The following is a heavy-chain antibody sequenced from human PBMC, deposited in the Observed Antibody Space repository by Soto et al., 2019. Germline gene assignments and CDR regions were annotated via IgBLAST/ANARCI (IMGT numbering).Heavy chain of an antibody. J-gene: IGHJ4*02. D-gene: IGHD5-12*01. V-gene: IGHV4-61*08. CDR3: ARDGDGYNY. Sequence: SETLSLTCTVSAGSVSSGGYYWSWIRQPPGKGLEWIGYIYSSGGTSYNPSLKSRVTISVDTSKNQFSLKLSSVTAADTAVYYCARDGDGYNYWGQGTLLTVSS. CDR2: IYSSGGT. CDR1: AGSVSSGGYY.